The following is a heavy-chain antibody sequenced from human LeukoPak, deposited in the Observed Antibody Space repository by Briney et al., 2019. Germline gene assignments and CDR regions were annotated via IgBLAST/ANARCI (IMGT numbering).Heavy chain of an antibody. D-gene: IGHD1-26*01. J-gene: IGHJ4*02. CDR2: TSGSGGST. Sequence: GGSLRLSCAASGFTFSSYAMSWVRQAPGKGLEWVSATSGSGGSTYYADSVEGRFTISRDNSKNTLYLQMKSLRAEDTAVYYCAKGIESSGSYYTGFDYWGQGTLVTVSS. CDR3: AKGIESSGSYYTGFDY. CDR1: GFTFSSYA. V-gene: IGHV3-23*01.